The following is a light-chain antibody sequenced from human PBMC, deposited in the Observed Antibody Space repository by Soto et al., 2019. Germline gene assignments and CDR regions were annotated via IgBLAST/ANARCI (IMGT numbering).Light chain of an antibody. CDR3: QQRSDWPPLT. CDR1: QSVNNY. Sequence: DSVLTQFPATLSLSPGERATLSCRASQSVNNYLAWYQQQPGQAPRLLISDASNRATGIPARFSGSGSGTDFTLTISSLEAEDFAVYYCQQRSDWPPLTFGGGTKVEIK. V-gene: IGKV3-11*01. CDR2: DAS. J-gene: IGKJ4*01.